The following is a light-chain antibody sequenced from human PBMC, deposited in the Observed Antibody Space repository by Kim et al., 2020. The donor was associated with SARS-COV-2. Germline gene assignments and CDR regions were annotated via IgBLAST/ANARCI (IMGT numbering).Light chain of an antibody. CDR2: QDT. Sequence: SYELTQPPSVSVSPGQTARITCSGDALPKQYGYWYQQKSGQAPVLVIFQDTKRPSGIPDRFSGSSSGTTFTLTISGVQAEDEADYYCQSAESFGSSVVFGGGTQLTVL. V-gene: IGLV3-25*03. CDR1: ALPKQY. J-gene: IGLJ2*01. CDR3: QSAESFGSSVV.